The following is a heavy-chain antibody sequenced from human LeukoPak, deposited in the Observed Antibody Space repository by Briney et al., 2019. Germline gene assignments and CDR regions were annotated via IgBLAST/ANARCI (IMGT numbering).Heavy chain of an antibody. CDR3: ATARPIKNTFMVRGVLPADS. J-gene: IGHJ4*02. V-gene: IGHV1-24*01. D-gene: IGHD3-10*01. CDR2: FDPENGEA. Sequence: ASVKVSCKASGYTFTGYYMHWVRQAPGKGLEWMGGFDPENGEAFYAQRFRGRLTLTEDTSTDTGYLELSSLRSEDTAVYYCATARPIKNTFMVRGVLPADSWGQGSLVTVSS. CDR1: GYTFTGYY.